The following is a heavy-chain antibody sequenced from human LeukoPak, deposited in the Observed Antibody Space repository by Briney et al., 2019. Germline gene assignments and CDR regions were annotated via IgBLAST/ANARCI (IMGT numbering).Heavy chain of an antibody. V-gene: IGHV1-2*06. CDR1: GYTFTGYY. D-gene: IGHD6-19*01. J-gene: IGHJ4*02. Sequence: ASVKVSCKASGYTFTGYYMHWVRQAPGQGLEWMGRINPNSGGTNYAQKFQGRVTMTRDTSISTAYMELSWLRSDDTAVYYCARVGSSGWYVHPTLDYWGQGTLVTVSS. CDR2: INPNSGGT. CDR3: ARVGSSGWYVHPTLDY.